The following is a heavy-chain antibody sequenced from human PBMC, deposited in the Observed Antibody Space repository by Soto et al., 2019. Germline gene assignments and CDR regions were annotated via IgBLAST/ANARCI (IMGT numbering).Heavy chain of an antibody. CDR3: AKVGSERYSGQHSDY. CDR2: ISSSSGST. CDR1: GFTFSNSA. V-gene: IGHV3-23*01. J-gene: IGHJ4*02. Sequence: EVQLLESGGGLVQPGGSLRLSCAASGFTFSNSAMNWVRQAPGKGLEWVSTISSSSGSTYYADSVKGRFTISRDNSKNFRYLQMNSLRGDDTAVYYCAKVGSERYSGQHSDYWGQGTLVTISS. D-gene: IGHD5-12*01.